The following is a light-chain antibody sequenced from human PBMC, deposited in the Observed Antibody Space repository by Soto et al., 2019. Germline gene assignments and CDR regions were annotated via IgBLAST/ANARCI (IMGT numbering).Light chain of an antibody. CDR3: QQYGCSPRT. V-gene: IGKV3-20*01. CDR2: AAS. J-gene: IGKJ1*01. CDR1: QSVSSNY. Sequence: EIVLTQSPGTLSLSPGERATLSCRASQSVSSNYLAWYQQKPGQAPRLLIYAASSRITGIPDMFSGSGSGTDFTLTISGLEPEDFAVYHCQQYGCSPRTFGQGTKVEVK.